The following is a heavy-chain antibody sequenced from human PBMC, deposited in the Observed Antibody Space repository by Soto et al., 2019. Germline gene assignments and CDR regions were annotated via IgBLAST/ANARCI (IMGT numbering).Heavy chain of an antibody. D-gene: IGHD5-18*01. J-gene: IGHJ4*02. V-gene: IGHV2-5*02. Sequence: QITLKESGPTLVKPTQTLTLTCTFSGFSLSTSGVGVGWIRQPPGKALEWLALIYWDDDKRYRPSLKSRLTXTXHTSKNQLALTMTNMDPVDTATYHCAHEIYSYGPDYWGQGTLVTVSS. CDR2: IYWDDDK. CDR3: AHEIYSYGPDY. CDR1: GFSLSTSGVG.